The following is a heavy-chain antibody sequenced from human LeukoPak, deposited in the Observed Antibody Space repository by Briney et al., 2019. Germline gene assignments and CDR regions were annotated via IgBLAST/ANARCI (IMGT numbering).Heavy chain of an antibody. V-gene: IGHV1-18*01. CDR1: GYTFTDSG. Sequence: ASVKVSCNASGYTFTDSGITWVRQAPGQGLEWMGWISTYNANTNYEQKFQGRVTMTTDTSTSTAYMELRSLRSDDTAVYYCAREEVLWFGQYAMDVWGQGTTVTVSS. J-gene: IGHJ6*02. CDR3: AREEVLWFGQYAMDV. CDR2: ISTYNANT. D-gene: IGHD3-10*01.